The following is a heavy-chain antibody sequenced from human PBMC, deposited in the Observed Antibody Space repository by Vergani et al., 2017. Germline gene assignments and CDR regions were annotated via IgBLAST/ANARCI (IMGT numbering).Heavy chain of an antibody. CDR1: GYSFNSYW. Sequence: EVPLVQSGAEVKKPGESLKISCKGSGYSFNSYWIGWVRQMPGKGLEWMGIIYPGDSDTRYSPSFQGQVTISADKSISTAYLQWSSLNATDTAMYYCARLRSGNLPSYYFDYWGQGTLVTVSS. D-gene: IGHD4-23*01. CDR2: IYPGDSDT. V-gene: IGHV5-51*01. CDR3: ARLRSGNLPSYYFDY. J-gene: IGHJ4*02.